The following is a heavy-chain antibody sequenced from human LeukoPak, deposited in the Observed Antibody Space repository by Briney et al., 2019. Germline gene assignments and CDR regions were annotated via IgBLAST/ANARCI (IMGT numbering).Heavy chain of an antibody. Sequence: GGSLRLSCAAAGVTVGSNYMSWVRQVPGRGLEWVSMIYSDGTIHYLDSVKGRFTISRDTSKNTLYLQMNSLRAEDTAVYYCASPYSYGYGNGYWGQGTLVTVSS. CDR3: ASPYSYGYGNGY. CDR2: IYSDGTI. V-gene: IGHV3-53*01. CDR1: GVTVGSNY. J-gene: IGHJ4*02. D-gene: IGHD5-18*01.